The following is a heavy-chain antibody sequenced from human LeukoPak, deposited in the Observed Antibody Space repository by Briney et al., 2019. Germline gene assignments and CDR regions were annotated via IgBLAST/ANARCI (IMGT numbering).Heavy chain of an antibody. CDR3: ARDNYYDSSGYGEYYFDY. Sequence: MTSQTLSLTCTVSGGSISSGDYYWSWIRQPPGKGLEWIGYIYYSGSTYYNPSLKGRVAISVDTSKNQFSLKLSSVTAADTAVYYCARDNYYDSSGYGEYYFDYWGQGTLVTVSS. CDR2: IYYSGST. D-gene: IGHD3-22*01. CDR1: GGSISSGDYY. J-gene: IGHJ4*02. V-gene: IGHV4-30-4*01.